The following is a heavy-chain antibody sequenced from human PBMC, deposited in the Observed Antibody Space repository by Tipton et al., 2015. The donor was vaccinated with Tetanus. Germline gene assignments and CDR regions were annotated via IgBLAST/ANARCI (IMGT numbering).Heavy chain of an antibody. D-gene: IGHD2-15*01. CDR3: ARAVREDIVVVVAATRTQINWFDP. V-gene: IGHV4-34*01. Sequence: TLSLTCAVYGGSFSGYYWSWIRQPPGKGLEWIGEINHSGSTNYNPSLKSRVTISVDTSKNHFSLKLSSVTAADTAVYYCARAVREDIVVVVAATRTQINWFDPWGQGTLVTVSS. CDR2: INHSGST. J-gene: IGHJ5*02. CDR1: GGSFSGYY.